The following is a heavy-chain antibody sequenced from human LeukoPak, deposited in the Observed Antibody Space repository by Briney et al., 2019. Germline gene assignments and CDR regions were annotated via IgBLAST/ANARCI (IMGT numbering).Heavy chain of an antibody. V-gene: IGHV1-69*13. CDR1: GGTFSSYA. Sequence: SVKVSCKASGGTFSSYAISWVRQAPGQGLEWMGGIIPIFGTANYAQKFQGRVTITADESTSTAYMELSSLRSEDTAVYYCVREKYYASGSIYNRIDYWGQGTLVTVSS. CDR2: IIPIFGTA. D-gene: IGHD3-10*01. J-gene: IGHJ4*02. CDR3: VREKYYASGSIYNRIDY.